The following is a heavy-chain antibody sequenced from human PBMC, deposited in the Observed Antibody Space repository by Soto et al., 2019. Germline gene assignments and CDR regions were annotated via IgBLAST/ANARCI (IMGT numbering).Heavy chain of an antibody. CDR2: IYSGGST. Sequence: PSETLSLTCTVSGGSISSSSYYWGWIRQPPGKGLEWIGSIYSGGSTYYNPSLKSRVTISVDTSKNQFSLKLSSVTAADTAVYYCARRAALYYYDYGAFHIWGQGTMVT. D-gene: IGHD3-22*01. J-gene: IGHJ3*02. CDR1: GGSISSSSYY. V-gene: IGHV4-39*01. CDR3: ARRAALYYYDYGAFHI.